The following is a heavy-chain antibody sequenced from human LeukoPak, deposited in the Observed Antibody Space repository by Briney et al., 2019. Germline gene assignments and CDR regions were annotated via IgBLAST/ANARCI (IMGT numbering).Heavy chain of an antibody. Sequence: SQTLSLTCTVSGDSISSGTYYWSWIRQSAGKGLEWIGRIYTSGSTNYNPSLKSRVTISLDTSKNQFSLKLSSVTAAGTAIYYCARGQYYYNSRGSNWFDPWGQGMLVTVSS. CDR3: ARGQYYYNSRGSNWFDP. CDR2: IYTSGST. V-gene: IGHV4-61*02. CDR1: GDSISSGTYY. D-gene: IGHD3-22*01. J-gene: IGHJ5*02.